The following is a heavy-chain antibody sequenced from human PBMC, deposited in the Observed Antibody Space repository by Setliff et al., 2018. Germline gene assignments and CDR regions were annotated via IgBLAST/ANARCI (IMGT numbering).Heavy chain of an antibody. Sequence: ASVKVSCKASGGTFSSYGISWVRQAPGQGLEWMGGTVPIFGTTDYAQKFQGRVTIITDESTSTAFMQLSSLRSEDTAVYYCARAGRNNYDSSGYYYDLYYYNYMDVWGKGTTVTVSS. J-gene: IGHJ6*03. CDR1: GGTFSSYG. CDR2: TVPIFGTT. D-gene: IGHD3-22*01. CDR3: ARAGRNNYDSSGYYYDLYYYNYMDV. V-gene: IGHV1-69*05.